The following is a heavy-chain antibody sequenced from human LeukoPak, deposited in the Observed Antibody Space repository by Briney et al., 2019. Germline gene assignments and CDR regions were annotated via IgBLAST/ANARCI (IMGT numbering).Heavy chain of an antibody. Sequence: PGGSLRPSCAASGFAFIIYGMHWVRQAPGRGLDWVAVISHDGSVKHYTDSVKGRFTISRDNSRNTLYLQMNSLGTEDTAVYYCAKEIHPRSSNGWPFDYWGQGTLVTVSS. J-gene: IGHJ4*02. CDR3: AKEIHPRSSNGWPFDY. CDR2: ISHDGSVK. D-gene: IGHD6-19*01. CDR1: GFAFIIYG. V-gene: IGHV3-30*18.